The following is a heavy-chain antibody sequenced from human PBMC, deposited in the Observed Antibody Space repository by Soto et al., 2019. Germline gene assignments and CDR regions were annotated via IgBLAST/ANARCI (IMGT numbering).Heavy chain of an antibody. J-gene: IGHJ3*02. CDR2: ISGSGGST. Sequence: GGSMSHSCAASEVTISSYAMSWVRQNPGKGLEWVSAISGSGGSTYYADSVKGRFTISRDNSKNTLYLQMNSLRAEDTAVYYCAIYRDYVFFPAFDIWGQGTMVTVSS. V-gene: IGHV3-23*01. CDR3: AIYRDYVFFPAFDI. CDR1: EVTISSYA. D-gene: IGHD4-17*01.